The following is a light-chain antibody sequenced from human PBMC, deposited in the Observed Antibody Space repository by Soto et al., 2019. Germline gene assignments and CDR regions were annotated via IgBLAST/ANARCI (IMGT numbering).Light chain of an antibody. CDR1: SSDVGGYNY. CDR3: SSYTSSNTV. V-gene: IGLV2-14*01. J-gene: IGLJ2*01. CDR2: DVS. Sequence: QSVLTQPASVSGSPGQSITISCTGTSSDVGGYNYVSWYQQHPGKSPKLIIYDVSNRPSEVSNRFSGSKSGNTASLTISGIQAEDEADYNCSSYTSSNTVFGGGTKLTVL.